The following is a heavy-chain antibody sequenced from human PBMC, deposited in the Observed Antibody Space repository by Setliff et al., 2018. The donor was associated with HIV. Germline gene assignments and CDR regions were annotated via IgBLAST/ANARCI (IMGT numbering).Heavy chain of an antibody. Sequence: PGESLKISCKGSGYSFTSYWIGWVRQMPGKGLEWMGIIYPGDSDTRYSPSFQGQVTISADKSISTAYLQWSSLKASDTAIYYCARAAAGNYYYYYMDVWGKGTTVTVSS. CDR2: IYPGDSDT. CDR3: ARAAAGNYYYYYMDV. V-gene: IGHV5-51*01. CDR1: GYSFTSYW. J-gene: IGHJ6*03. D-gene: IGHD6-13*01.